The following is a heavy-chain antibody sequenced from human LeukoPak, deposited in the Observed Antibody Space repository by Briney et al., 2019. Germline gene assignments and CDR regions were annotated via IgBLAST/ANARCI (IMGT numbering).Heavy chain of an antibody. CDR2: INHSGST. Sequence: SEILSLTCAVYGGSFSGHYWTWIRQPPGKGLEWIGEINHSGSTNYNPSLKSRVTISVDTSKNQFSLKVSSVTAADTAVYYCARETANDAFDIWGQGTMVTVSS. J-gene: IGHJ3*02. CDR3: ARETANDAFDI. CDR1: GGSFSGHY. D-gene: IGHD5-18*01. V-gene: IGHV4-34*01.